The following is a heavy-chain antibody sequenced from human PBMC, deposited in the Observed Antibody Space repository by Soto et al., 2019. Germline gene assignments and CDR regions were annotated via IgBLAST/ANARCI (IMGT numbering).Heavy chain of an antibody. CDR3: ASDVRSRRYDL. D-gene: IGHD3-10*02. V-gene: IGHV3-33*01. J-gene: IGHJ5*02. CDR1: GFTFRNYG. CDR2: IWYDGRNK. Sequence: QVQLVESGGGVVQPGRSLRLSCAASGFTFRNYGMHWVRQAPGKGLEWLAVIWYDGRNKYYADSVKGRFTISRDNSKNTVYLEMNSLRDEDTAVYYCASDVRSRRYDLWGQGTLVIVSS.